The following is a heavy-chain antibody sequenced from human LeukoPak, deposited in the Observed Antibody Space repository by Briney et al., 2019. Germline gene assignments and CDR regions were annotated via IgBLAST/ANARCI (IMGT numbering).Heavy chain of an antibody. D-gene: IGHD3-22*01. CDR2: IYPGDSDT. J-gene: IGHJ4*02. Sequence: KNGESLKISCKGSGYTFHSYWIAWVRQMPEKGLEWMGIIYPGDSDTRYSPSFQGQVTISADKSISTAYLQWSSLKASDTAMYYCARPNYYDSSGEDYWGQGTLVTVSS. CDR1: GYTFHSYW. V-gene: IGHV5-51*01. CDR3: ARPNYYDSSGEDY.